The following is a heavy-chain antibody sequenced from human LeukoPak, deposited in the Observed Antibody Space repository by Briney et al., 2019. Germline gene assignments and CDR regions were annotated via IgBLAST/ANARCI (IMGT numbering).Heavy chain of an antibody. CDR3: ANRIQRVDDY. Sequence: PGGSLRPSCAASGFTFTSYAMSWVRQAPGKGLEWVSAISGSGGSTYYANSVKGRFTISRDNSKNTLYLQMNSLRAEDTAVYYCANRIQRVDDYWGQGTLVTVSS. CDR1: GFTFTSYA. CDR2: ISGSGGST. V-gene: IGHV3-23*01. J-gene: IGHJ4*02. D-gene: IGHD5-18*01.